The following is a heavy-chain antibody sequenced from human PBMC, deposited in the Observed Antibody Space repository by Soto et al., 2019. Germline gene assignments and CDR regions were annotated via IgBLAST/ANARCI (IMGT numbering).Heavy chain of an antibody. D-gene: IGHD3-22*01. CDR2: IYHSGST. V-gene: IGHV4-4*02. Sequence: QVELQESGPGLVKPSGTLSLTCVVSGNSISTTNWWSWVRQSPGKGLEWIGEIYHSGSTNYNPSLKSRVTIAVDKSKHHVSLKLSSVTAADTAVYYWARDVGYHYDGSPSGQFDFWGQGTLVTVSS. CDR1: GNSISTTNW. CDR3: ARDVGYHYDGSPSGQFDF. J-gene: IGHJ4*02.